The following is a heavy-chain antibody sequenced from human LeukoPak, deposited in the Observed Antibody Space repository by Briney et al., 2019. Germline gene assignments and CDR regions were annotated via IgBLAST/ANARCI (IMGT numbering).Heavy chain of an antibody. V-gene: IGHV4-34*01. CDR3: ARGRTYYYGSGNYYMDV. J-gene: IGHJ6*03. D-gene: IGHD3-10*01. CDR2: INHSGST. CDR1: GGSFSGYY. Sequence: SETLSLTCAVYGGSFSGYYWSWIRQPPGKGLEGMGEINHSGSTNYNPSLKSRVTISVDTSKNQFSLKLSSVTAADTAVYYCARGRTYYYGSGNYYMDVWGKGTTVTVSS.